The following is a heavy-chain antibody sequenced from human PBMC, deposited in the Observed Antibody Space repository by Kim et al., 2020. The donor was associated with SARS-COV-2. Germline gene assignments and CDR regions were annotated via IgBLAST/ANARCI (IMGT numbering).Heavy chain of an antibody. V-gene: IGHV1-8*01. Sequence: ASVKVSCKASGYTFTSYDINWVRQATGQGLEWMGWMNPNSGNTGYAQKFQGRVTMTRNTSISTAYMELSSLRSEDTAVYYCARNWMYYDFWSGQYNWFDPWGQGTLVTVSS. J-gene: IGHJ5*02. CDR1: GYTFTSYD. D-gene: IGHD3-3*01. CDR2: MNPNSGNT. CDR3: ARNWMYYDFWSGQYNWFDP.